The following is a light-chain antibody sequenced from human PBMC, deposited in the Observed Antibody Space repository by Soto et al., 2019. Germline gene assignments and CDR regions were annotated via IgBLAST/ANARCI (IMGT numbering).Light chain of an antibody. Sequence: QSALTQPPSASGSPGQSVTISCTGTNSDVGAYNYVSWYQQHPGKAPKLMIYEVFKRPSGVPDRFSGSKSGNTASLTVSGLQAEDEADYYCNSYAGSNNLGVFGTGTKLTVL. CDR2: EVF. V-gene: IGLV2-8*01. CDR1: NSDVGAYNY. J-gene: IGLJ1*01. CDR3: NSYAGSNNLGV.